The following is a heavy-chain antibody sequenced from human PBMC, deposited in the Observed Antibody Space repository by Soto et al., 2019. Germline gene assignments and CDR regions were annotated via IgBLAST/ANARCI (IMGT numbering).Heavy chain of an antibody. CDR1: GYTFTSYG. V-gene: IGHV1-18*01. CDR2: ITTDKGNT. CDR3: ATRSPAFDY. Sequence: QVQLVQSGPEVKKPGASVKVSCKTSGYTFTSYGISWVRQAPGQGLEWMGWITTDKGNTTYAQKFQGRVTMTTDTSTSTGYMELGSLRTDDAAVYYCATRSPAFDYWGQGTLVTVSS. J-gene: IGHJ4*02.